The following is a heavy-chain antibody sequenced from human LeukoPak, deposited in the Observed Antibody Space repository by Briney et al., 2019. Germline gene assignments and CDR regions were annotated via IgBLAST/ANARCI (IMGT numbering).Heavy chain of an antibody. CDR3: ARADSSSWYIGGGAFDI. Sequence: ASVKVSCKASGYTFTSYAMHWVRQAPGQRLERMGWINAGNGNTKYSQKFQGRVTITRDTSASTAYMELSSLRSEDTAVYYCARADSSSWYIGGGAFDIWGQGTMVTVSS. V-gene: IGHV1-3*01. J-gene: IGHJ3*02. D-gene: IGHD6-13*01. CDR2: INAGNGNT. CDR1: GYTFTSYA.